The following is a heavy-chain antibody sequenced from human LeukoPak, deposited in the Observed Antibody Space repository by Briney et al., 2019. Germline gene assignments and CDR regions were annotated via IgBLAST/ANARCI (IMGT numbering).Heavy chain of an antibody. D-gene: IGHD3-10*01. CDR2: VSPYNSNT. Sequence: GASVKVSCKTSRYTFTDYDITWVRQAPRQQLECRGRVSPYNSNTYYGQSFQGRVTMTADTSTNTAYMELRSLRSDDTAVYFCAKNGRVRRVVKDLFESWGQGTLVTVSS. CDR1: RYTFTDYD. CDR3: AKNGRVRRVVKDLFES. J-gene: IGHJ4*01. V-gene: IGHV1-18*01.